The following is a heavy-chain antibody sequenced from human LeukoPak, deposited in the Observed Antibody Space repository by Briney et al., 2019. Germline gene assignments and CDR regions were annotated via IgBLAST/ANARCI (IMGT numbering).Heavy chain of an antibody. CDR2: ISWDSNSM. D-gene: IGHD6-13*01. J-gene: IGHJ4*02. CDR1: GFTFDDYA. Sequence: TGGSLRPSCVASGFTFDDYAMHWLRQAPGKGLEWVSGISWDSNSMAYAGSVKGRFTISRDNAKKSLFLQMNSLRVEDTALYYCAMGYSSSYFDYWGQGTLVTVSS. V-gene: IGHV3-9*01. CDR3: AMGYSSSYFDY.